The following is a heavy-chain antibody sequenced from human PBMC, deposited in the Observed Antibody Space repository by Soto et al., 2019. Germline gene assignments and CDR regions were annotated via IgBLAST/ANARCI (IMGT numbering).Heavy chain of an antibody. D-gene: IGHD6-13*01. J-gene: IGHJ4*02. Sequence: EVQLVESGGGLVKPGGSLRLSCAASGFTFSSYSMNWVRQAPGKGLEWVSSISSSSSYIYYADSVKGRVTISRDNAKNSRYPQMNSLRAEDTAVYYCAREGSYSSSPSGYWGQGTLVTVSS. CDR2: ISSSSSYI. CDR1: GFTFSSYS. CDR3: AREGSYSSSPSGY. V-gene: IGHV3-21*01.